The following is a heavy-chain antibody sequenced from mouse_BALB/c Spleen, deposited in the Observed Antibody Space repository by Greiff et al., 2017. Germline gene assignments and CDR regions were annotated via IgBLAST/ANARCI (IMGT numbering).Heavy chain of an antibody. CDR2: IDPANGNT. CDR3: ARITGS. V-gene: IGHV14-3*02. J-gene: IGHJ3*01. D-gene: IGHD4-1*01. CDR1: GFNIKDTY. Sequence: EVQLQESGAELVKPGASVKLSCTASGFNIKDTYMHWVKQRPEQGLEWIGWIDPANGNTKYDPKFQGKVTITADTSSNTAYLQLSSLTSEDTAVYYCARITGSWGQGTLVTVSA.